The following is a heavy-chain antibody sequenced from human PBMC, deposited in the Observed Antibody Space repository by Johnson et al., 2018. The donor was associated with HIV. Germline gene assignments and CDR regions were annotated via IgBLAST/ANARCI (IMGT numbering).Heavy chain of an antibody. V-gene: IGHV3-66*02. Sequence: MQLVESGGDLVQPGGSLRLSCVASGFTVSSNYMRWVRQAPGKGLEWVSVINTGGCTYYADSVKGRFTMSRDNSKNTLYLQMNSLRAEDTAVYYCARECSGGSCYPLDHDAFDIWGQGTMVTVSS. CDR1: GFTVSSNY. J-gene: IGHJ3*02. D-gene: IGHD2-15*01. CDR3: ARECSGGSCYPLDHDAFDI. CDR2: INTGGCT.